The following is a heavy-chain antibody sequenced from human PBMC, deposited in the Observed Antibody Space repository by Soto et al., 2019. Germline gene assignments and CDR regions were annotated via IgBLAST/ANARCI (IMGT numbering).Heavy chain of an antibody. V-gene: IGHV1-18*01. J-gene: IGHJ4*02. CDR3: AKSPRGDMATD. CDR2: INTYNGMT. CDR1: GYTFINYH. Sequence: QVQLAQTGGEVKKPGASVTVSCKASGYTFINYHITWVRQAPGQGLEWMAWINTYNGMTDYAQKFQGRVTMTRDTSTSTAYMELRNLGSDDTAVYFCAKSPRGDMATDWGQGTLVTVSS. D-gene: IGHD5-12*01.